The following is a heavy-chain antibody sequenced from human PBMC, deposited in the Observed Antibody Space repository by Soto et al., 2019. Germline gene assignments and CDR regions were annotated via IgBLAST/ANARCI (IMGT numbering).Heavy chain of an antibody. CDR3: ARMATFGSLNWFDP. CDR2: MNPGSGDT. Sequence: ASVKVSCKASGYSFTNNDVTWVRQATGQGLEWMGWMNPGSGDTGYAQKFQGRVTMTRDISIATAYMELSSLRSDDTAKYYCARMATFGSLNWFDPWGQGTLVTVS. D-gene: IGHD3-16*01. J-gene: IGHJ5*02. CDR1: GYSFTNND. V-gene: IGHV1-8*01.